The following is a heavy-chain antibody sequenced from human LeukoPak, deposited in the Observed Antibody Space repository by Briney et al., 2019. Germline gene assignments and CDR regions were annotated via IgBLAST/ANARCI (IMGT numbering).Heavy chain of an antibody. CDR2: IGGGGGTT. Sequence: GGSLRLSCSASGFTFSGFSMHWLRQAPGKGPEWVSAIGGGGGTTYYADSVRGRFTTSRDNSKKIMYLHMSRPRDGATAVYYCAKAGGYCTTCLDFGGQGTLVTVSS. D-gene: IGHD2-8*01. J-gene: IGHJ4*02. V-gene: IGHV3-64D*06. CDR1: GFTFSGFS. CDR3: AKAGGYCTTCLDF.